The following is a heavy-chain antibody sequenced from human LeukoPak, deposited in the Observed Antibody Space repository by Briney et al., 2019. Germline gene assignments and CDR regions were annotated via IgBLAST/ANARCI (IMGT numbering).Heavy chain of an antibody. Sequence: KSSETLSLTCTVSGGSISSYYWSWIRQPPGKGLEWIGYIYYSGSTNYNPSLKSRVTISVDTSKNQFSLKLSSVTAADTAVYYCARGRAAMRFDYWGRGTLVTVSS. CDR3: ARGRAAMRFDY. D-gene: IGHD5-18*01. J-gene: IGHJ4*02. CDR1: GGSISSYY. CDR2: IYYSGST. V-gene: IGHV4-59*01.